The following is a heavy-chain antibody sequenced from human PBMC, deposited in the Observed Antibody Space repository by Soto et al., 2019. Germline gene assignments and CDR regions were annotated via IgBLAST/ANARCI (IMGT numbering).Heavy chain of an antibody. Sequence: EVQLVESGGGLVQPGGSLRLSCAASGFIFSSYWMHWVRQAPGKGLVWVSRINNDGSSTSYADSVKGRFTISRDNAKNPQYLQMKSLRAEDTAVDYCSRAPMITFREGAMDVWGQGTTVTGSS. V-gene: IGHV3-74*01. CDR2: INNDGSST. D-gene: IGHD3-16*01. J-gene: IGHJ6*02. CDR3: SRAPMITFREGAMDV. CDR1: GFIFSSYW.